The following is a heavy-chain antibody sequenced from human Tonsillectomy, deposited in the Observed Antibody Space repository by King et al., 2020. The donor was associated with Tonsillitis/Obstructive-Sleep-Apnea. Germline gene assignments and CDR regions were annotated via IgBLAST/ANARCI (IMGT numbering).Heavy chain of an antibody. J-gene: IGHJ4*02. V-gene: IGHV3-30*01. D-gene: IGHD6-19*01. Sequence: VQLVESGGGVVQPGRSLRLSCAASGFPFSTYAMHWVRQAPGKGLEWVAVISYDGSNKYYADSVKGRFTISRDNSKNTLSLQMNSLRSEGTAVYYCAGGEGWLAPLDYWGQGTLLTVSS. CDR2: ISYDGSNK. CDR3: AGGEGWLAPLDY. CDR1: GFPFSTYA.